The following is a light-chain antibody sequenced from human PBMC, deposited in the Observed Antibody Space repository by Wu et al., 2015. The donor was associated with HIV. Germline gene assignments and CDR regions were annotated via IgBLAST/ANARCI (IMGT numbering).Light chain of an antibody. CDR3: QKYNTAPWT. CDR2: AAS. V-gene: IGKV1-27*01. J-gene: IGKJ1*01. Sequence: DIQMTQSPSSLSASVGDRVTVTCRASQDISKFLAWYQQKPGKVPKLLIYAASTLQSGVPSRFSGSGSGTDFTLTISSLQPEDVATYYCQKYNTAPWTFG. CDR1: QDISKF.